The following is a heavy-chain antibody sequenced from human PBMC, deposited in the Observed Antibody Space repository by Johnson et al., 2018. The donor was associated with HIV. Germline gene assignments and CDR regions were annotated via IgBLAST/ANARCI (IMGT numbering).Heavy chain of an antibody. CDR3: ARECLMTATRWPDAIDN. Sequence: QVQLVESGGGLVKPGGSLRLSCAASGFTSSDYYMSWIRQAPGKGLEWVSYISSRGSTIYYADSVKGRFTISRDNAKNALYVQMNSLRAEDTAGYYCARECLMTATRWPDAIDNCGQRTMFTDSS. V-gene: IGHV3-11*04. D-gene: IGHD6-6*01. CDR1: GFTSSDYY. CDR2: ISSRGSTI. J-gene: IGHJ3*02.